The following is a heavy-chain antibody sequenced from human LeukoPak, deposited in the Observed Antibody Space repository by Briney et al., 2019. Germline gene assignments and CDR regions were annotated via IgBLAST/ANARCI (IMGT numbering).Heavy chain of an antibody. V-gene: IGHV3-21*01. Sequence: KPGGSLRLSCAASGFTFSSYSMSWVRQAPGKGLEWVSSISSSSSSYIYYADSVKGRFTISRDNAKNSLYLQMNSLRAEDTAVYYCARDRGGGSGSDYWGQGTLVTVSS. J-gene: IGHJ4*02. CDR2: ISSSSSSYI. CDR3: ARDRGGGSGSDY. D-gene: IGHD2-15*01. CDR1: GFTFSSYS.